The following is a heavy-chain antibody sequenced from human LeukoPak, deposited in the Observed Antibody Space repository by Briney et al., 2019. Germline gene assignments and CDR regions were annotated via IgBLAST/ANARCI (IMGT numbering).Heavy chain of an antibody. CDR2: IRSGDSCI. Sequence: GGSLRLSCAASGFTFSDHYMSWIRQAPGKGLEWVSYIRSGDSCIYYADSVKGRFTISRDNAKNSLYLQMSSLRAEDTAVYYCARGHYGLDYWGQGTLVTVSS. V-gene: IGHV3-11*01. CDR1: GFTFSDHY. CDR3: ARGHYGLDY. D-gene: IGHD4-17*01. J-gene: IGHJ4*02.